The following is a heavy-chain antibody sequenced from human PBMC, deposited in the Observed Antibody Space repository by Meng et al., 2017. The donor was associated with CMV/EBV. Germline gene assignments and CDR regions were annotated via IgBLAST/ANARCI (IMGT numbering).Heavy chain of an antibody. V-gene: IGHV3-33*06. J-gene: IGHJ2*01. D-gene: IGHD3-10*01. CDR1: GFTFSSYG. CDR3: AKDSPYYGLGWYFDL. CDR2: IWYDGSNK. Sequence: GGSLRLSCAASGFTFSSYGMHWVRQAPGKGLEWVAVIWYDGSNKYYADSVKGRFTISRDNSKNTLYLQMNSLRAEDTAVYYCAKDSPYYGLGWYFDLWGRGTLVTVFS.